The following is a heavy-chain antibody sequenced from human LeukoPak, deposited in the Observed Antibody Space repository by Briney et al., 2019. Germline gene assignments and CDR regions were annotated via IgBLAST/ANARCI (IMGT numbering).Heavy chain of an antibody. Sequence: PGGSLRLSCAASGFTFSSYSMNWVRQAPGKGLEWVSSISSSSSHIYYADSVKGRFTISRDNAKNSLYLQMNSLRAEDTAVYYCAREYREVPRYDFWSGYYRGHFDYWGQGTLVTVSS. D-gene: IGHD3-3*01. CDR3: AREYREVPRYDFWSGYYRGHFDY. CDR2: ISSSSSHI. CDR1: GFTFSSYS. V-gene: IGHV3-21*04. J-gene: IGHJ4*02.